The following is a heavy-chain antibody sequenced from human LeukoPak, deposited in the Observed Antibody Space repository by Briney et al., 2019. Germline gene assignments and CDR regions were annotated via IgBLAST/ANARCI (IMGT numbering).Heavy chain of an antibody. CDR2: INHSGST. D-gene: IGHD2-8*01. CDR1: GGSFSGYY. CDR3: AICRSYCTDGVCWAYSSTFQL. Sequence: SETLSLTCAVYGGSFSGYYWSWIRQPPGKGLEWIGEINHSGSTNYNPSLKSLFAISVHPSQNQFPLKLSSVTAAATAVYYCAICRSYCTDGVCWAYSSTFQLWGQGPLVPVSS. V-gene: IGHV4-34*01. J-gene: IGHJ1*01.